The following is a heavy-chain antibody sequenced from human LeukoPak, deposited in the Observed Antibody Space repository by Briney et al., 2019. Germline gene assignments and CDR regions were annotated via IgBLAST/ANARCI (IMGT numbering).Heavy chain of an antibody. CDR2: IYYSGST. CDR1: GGSISSSSYY. CDR3: ARPLGGFGELGWFDP. Sequence: PSETLSLTCTVSGGSISSSSYYWGWIRQPPGKGLEWIGSIYYSGSTYYNPSLKSRVTISVDTSKNQFSLKLSFVTAADTAVYYCARPLGGFGELGWFDPWGQGTLVTVSS. D-gene: IGHD3-10*01. J-gene: IGHJ5*02. V-gene: IGHV4-39*01.